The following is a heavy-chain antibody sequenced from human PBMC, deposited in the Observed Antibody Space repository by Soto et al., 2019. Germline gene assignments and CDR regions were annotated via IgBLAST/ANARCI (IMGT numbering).Heavy chain of an antibody. CDR1: GFTFSSHD. Sequence: EVQVVESGGGLVQPGGSLRLSCAASGFTFSSHDMHWVRQVTGKGLEWVSGIDSAGDAKYPASVKGRFTISRENDKISLHIQMISLTGGDTAVYYCERGGIKGVSWNWFDTWGQGTLVPVSS. CDR3: ERGGIKGVSWNWFDT. V-gene: IGHV3-13*01. J-gene: IGHJ5*02. D-gene: IGHD3-10*01. CDR2: IDSAGDA.